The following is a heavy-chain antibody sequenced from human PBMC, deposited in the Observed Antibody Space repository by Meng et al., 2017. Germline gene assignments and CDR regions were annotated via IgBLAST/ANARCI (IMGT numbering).Heavy chain of an antibody. D-gene: IGHD1-26*01. J-gene: IGHJ3*02. CDR2: IYYSGSI. V-gene: IGHV4-28*02. Sequence: SCAVSGYSISSSNWWGWIRQPPGKGLEWIGYIYYSGSIYYNPSLKSRVTMSVDTSKNQFSLKLSSVTAVDTAVYYCARRGSYYEGGAFDIWGQGTMVTVSS. CDR1: GYSISSSNW. CDR3: ARRGSYYEGGAFDI.